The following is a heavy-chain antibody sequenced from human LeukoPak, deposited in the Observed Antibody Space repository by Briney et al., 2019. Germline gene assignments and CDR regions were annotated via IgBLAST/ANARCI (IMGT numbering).Heavy chain of an antibody. CDR3: ARDGYNSPIDY. J-gene: IGHJ4*02. CDR1: GGSISSGSYY. CDR2: LSYSGGT. Sequence: SETLSLTCTVSGGSISSGSYYWGWIRQPPGKGLEWIGSLSYSGGTYYNPSLRGRVTISVDTSKNQFSLKLTSVTAADTAVYYCARDGYNSPIDYWGRGTLVTVSS. D-gene: IGHD5-24*01. V-gene: IGHV4-39*07.